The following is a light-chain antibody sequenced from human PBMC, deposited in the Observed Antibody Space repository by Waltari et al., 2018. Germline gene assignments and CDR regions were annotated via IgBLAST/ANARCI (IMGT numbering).Light chain of an antibody. CDR3: CSYAGSSTVV. J-gene: IGLJ2*01. V-gene: IGLV2-23*01. CDR1: SSDVGSYNP. CDR2: EGS. Sequence: QSALTQPASVSGSPGQSITISCTGPSSDVGSYNPVSWYQQHPSKAPKLMIYEGSKRPSGVSNRFSGSKSGNTASLTISGLQAEDEADYYCCSYAGSSTVVFGGGTKLTVL.